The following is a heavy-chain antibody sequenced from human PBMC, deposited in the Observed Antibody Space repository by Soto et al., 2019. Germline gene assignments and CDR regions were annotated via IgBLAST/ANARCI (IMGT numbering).Heavy chain of an antibody. V-gene: IGHV4-34*02. Sequence: QEQLQQWGAGLLKPSETLSLTCAVNGGAFSDYTWSWIRQSPGKRLEWIGEVNHNGGTIYNPSLKSRLPISIDTSKNEFSLKLSAVTAADTAVYYCTRGVATIRDWGQGSLVTVSS. D-gene: IGHD5-12*01. CDR3: TRGVATIRD. J-gene: IGHJ4*02. CDR1: GGAFSDYT. CDR2: VNHNGGT.